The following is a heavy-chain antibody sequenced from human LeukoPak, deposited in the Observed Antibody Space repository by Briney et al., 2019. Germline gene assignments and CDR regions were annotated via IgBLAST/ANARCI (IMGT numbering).Heavy chain of an antibody. CDR3: AGEVSVGPNYFGMDV. CDR2: ISSSSSNYI. D-gene: IGHD1-26*01. CDR1: GFTFSSDS. J-gene: IGHJ6*02. V-gene: IGHV3-21*01. Sequence: GGSLRLSCAASGFTFSSDSMNWVRQAPGKGLEWVSSISSSSSNYIYYADSVKGRFTISRDNAKNSLYLQMNSLRAEDTAVYYCAGEVSVGPNYFGMDVWGQGTTVTVSS.